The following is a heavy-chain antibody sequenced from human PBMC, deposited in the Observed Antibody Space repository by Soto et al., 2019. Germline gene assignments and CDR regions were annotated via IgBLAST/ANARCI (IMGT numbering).Heavy chain of an antibody. D-gene: IGHD2-15*01. CDR1: GGTFSSYA. CDR3: AGTLGSCSGGSCYSYNWFAP. CDR2: IIPIFGTA. J-gene: IGHJ5*02. Sequence: QVQLVQSGAEVKKPGSSVKVSCKASGGTFSSYAITWVRQAPGQGLEWMGGIIPIFGTANYAQKFQGRVTITADESTGTAYMELSSLRSEDTAVYYCAGTLGSCSGGSCYSYNWFAPWGQGTLVTVSS. V-gene: IGHV1-69*01.